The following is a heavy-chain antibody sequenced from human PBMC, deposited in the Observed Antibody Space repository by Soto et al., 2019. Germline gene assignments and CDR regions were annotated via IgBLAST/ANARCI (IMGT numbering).Heavy chain of an antibody. CDR3: ARVPFWSGPFDY. Sequence: ASVEVSCRASGYTFTGYYMHWVRQAPGQGLEWMGWINPNSGGTNYAQKFQGWVTMTRDTSISTAYMELSRLRSDDTAVYYCARVPFWSGPFDYWGQRTLVPSPQ. V-gene: IGHV1-2*04. CDR2: INPNSGGT. J-gene: IGHJ4*02. CDR1: GYTFTGYY. D-gene: IGHD3-3*01.